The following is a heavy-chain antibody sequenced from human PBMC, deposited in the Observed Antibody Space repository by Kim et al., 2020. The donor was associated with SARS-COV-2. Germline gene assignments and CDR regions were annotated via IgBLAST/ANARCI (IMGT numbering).Heavy chain of an antibody. V-gene: IGHV3-23*03. D-gene: IGHD6-13*01. J-gene: IGHJ4*02. CDR3: AKDLAAGPPFGYDY. Sequence: AGSVKGRFTISRDNSKNTLYLQMNSLRAEDTAVYYCAKDLAAGPPFGYDYWGQGTLVTVSS.